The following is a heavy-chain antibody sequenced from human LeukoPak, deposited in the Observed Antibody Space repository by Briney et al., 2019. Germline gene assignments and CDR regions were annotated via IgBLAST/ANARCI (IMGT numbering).Heavy chain of an antibody. J-gene: IGHJ4*02. Sequence: ASVKVSCKASGYTFTCYYMHWVRQAPGQGLEWMEWINPNSGGTNYAQKFQGRVTMTRDTSISTAYMELSRLRSDDTAVYYCARVPPTPYDNYYFDYWGQGTLVTVSS. D-gene: IGHD3-22*01. CDR1: GYTFTCYY. CDR3: ARVPPTPYDNYYFDY. V-gene: IGHV1-2*02. CDR2: INPNSGGT.